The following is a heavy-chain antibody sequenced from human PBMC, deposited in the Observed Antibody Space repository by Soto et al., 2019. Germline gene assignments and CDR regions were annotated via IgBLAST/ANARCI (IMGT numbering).Heavy chain of an antibody. Sequence: SATLSITCAVSGGSIRGGGYSGSWIRQPPGKGLEWIGYIYHSGSTYYNPSLKSRVTISVDRSKNQFSLKLSSVTAADTAVYYCARRVGATNYYSYGMDVWGQGTTVTVSS. D-gene: IGHD1-26*01. CDR1: GGSIRGGGYS. CDR2: IYHSGST. CDR3: ARRVGATNYYSYGMDV. J-gene: IGHJ6*02. V-gene: IGHV4-30-2*01.